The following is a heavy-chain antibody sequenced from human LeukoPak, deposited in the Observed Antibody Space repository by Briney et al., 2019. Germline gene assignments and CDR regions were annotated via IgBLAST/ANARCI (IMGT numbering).Heavy chain of an antibody. V-gene: IGHV1-18*01. Sequence: ASVKVSCKASGYTFTSYGISWVRQAPGQGLEWMGWISAYNGNTNYAQKLQGRVTMTTDTSTSTAYMELRSLRSDDTAVYYCARDYVVVIARGTTIVFVRGVDYWGQGTLVTVSS. D-gene: IGHD2-21*01. CDR1: GYTFTSYG. J-gene: IGHJ4*02. CDR3: ARDYVVVIARGTTIVFVRGVDY. CDR2: ISAYNGNT.